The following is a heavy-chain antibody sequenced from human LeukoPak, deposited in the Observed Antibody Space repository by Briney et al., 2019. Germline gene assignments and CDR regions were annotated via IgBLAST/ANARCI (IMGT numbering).Heavy chain of an antibody. D-gene: IGHD3-16*01. CDR3: AKEGLGYDLNWFDP. V-gene: IGHV3-9*01. Sequence: TGGSLRLSCAASGFTFDDYAMHWVRQAPGKGLEWVSGISWNSGSIGYADSVKGRFTISRDNAKNSLYLQMNSLRAEDTALYYCAKEGLGYDLNWFDPWGQGTLVTVSS. J-gene: IGHJ5*02. CDR1: GFTFDDYA. CDR2: ISWNSGSI.